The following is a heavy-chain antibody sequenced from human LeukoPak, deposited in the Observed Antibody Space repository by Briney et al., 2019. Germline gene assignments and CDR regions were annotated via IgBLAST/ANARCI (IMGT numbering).Heavy chain of an antibody. V-gene: IGHV3-30*18. Sequence: GRSLRLSCAASGFTFSSYGMHWVRQAPGKGLEWVAVISYDGSNKYYADSVKGRFTISRDNSKNTLYLQMNSLRAEDTAVYYCAKDQKGVLLWFGELSTGAFDIWGQGTMATVSS. CDR3: AKDQKGVLLWFGELSTGAFDI. D-gene: IGHD3-10*01. CDR2: ISYDGSNK. CDR1: GFTFSSYG. J-gene: IGHJ3*02.